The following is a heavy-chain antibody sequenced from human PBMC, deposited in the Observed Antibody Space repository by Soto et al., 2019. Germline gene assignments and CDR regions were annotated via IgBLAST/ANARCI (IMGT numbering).Heavy chain of an antibody. D-gene: IGHD4-17*01. Sequence: QVQLQESGPGLVKPSETLSLTCTVSGGSISGGGYYWSWIRQPPGKGLEWIGYTYDSVSTYYNPSLKSRISISVDTSKNQFSLRLTSVTAADTAVYYCAREIIPLTTDWYFDLWGRGTLVTVSS. CDR1: GGSISGGGYY. CDR3: AREIIPLTTDWYFDL. J-gene: IGHJ2*01. V-gene: IGHV4-30-4*01. CDR2: TYDSVST.